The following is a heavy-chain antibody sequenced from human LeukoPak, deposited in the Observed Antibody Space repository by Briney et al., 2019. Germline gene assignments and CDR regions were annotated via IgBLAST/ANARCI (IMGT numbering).Heavy chain of an antibody. J-gene: IGHJ5*02. V-gene: IGHV3-13*01. CDR1: GFTFNKYA. CDR3: ARSHSSGLSFDP. D-gene: IGHD3-22*01. Sequence: PGGSLRLSCAASGFTFNKYAMSWVRQAPGKGLEWVSAIGTAGDTYYPGSVKGRFTISRENAKNSLYLQMNSLRAGDTAVYYCARSHSSGLSFDPWGQGTLVTVSS. CDR2: IGTAGDT.